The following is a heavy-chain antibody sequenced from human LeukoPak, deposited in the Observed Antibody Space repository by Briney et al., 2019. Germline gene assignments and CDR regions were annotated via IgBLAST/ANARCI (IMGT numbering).Heavy chain of an antibody. V-gene: IGHV4-39*01. CDR2: IYYSGST. J-gene: IGHJ4*02. Sequence: SETLSLTCSVPGGSISRSSYYWGWIRQPPGTGLEWIGSIYYSGSTYYNPSLKSRVTISVDTSKNQFSLKLSSVTAADTAVYYCASGPRPFDYWGQGTLVTVSS. CDR1: GGSISRSSYY. CDR3: ASGPRPFDY.